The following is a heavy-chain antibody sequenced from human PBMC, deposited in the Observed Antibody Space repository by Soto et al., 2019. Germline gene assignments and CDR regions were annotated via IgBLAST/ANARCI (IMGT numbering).Heavy chain of an antibody. J-gene: IGHJ6*02. D-gene: IGHD6-13*01. Sequence: SESRSLTCTVSGGSISSYYWSWIRQPAGKGLEWIGRIYTSGSTKYNPSLKSRVTMSVDTSKNQFSLKPSSVTAADTAVYYCARALTLAAGSGMDVWRQGTTVTVSS. CDR1: GGSISSYY. CDR3: ARALTLAAGSGMDV. CDR2: IYTSGST. V-gene: IGHV4-4*07.